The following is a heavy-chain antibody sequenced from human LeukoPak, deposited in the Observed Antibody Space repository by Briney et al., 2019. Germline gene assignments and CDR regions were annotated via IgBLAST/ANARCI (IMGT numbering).Heavy chain of an antibody. CDR3: ARGRFDGDYVYYYYYGMDV. J-gene: IGHJ6*02. CDR1: GGSISSSSYN. CDR2: IYYSGST. Sequence: SSETLSLTCTVSGGSISSSSYNWGWIRQPPGKGLEWIGSIYYSGSTYYNPSLKSRVTISVDTSKNQFSLKLSSVTAADTAVYYCARGRFDGDYVYYYYYGMDVWGQGTTVTVSS. D-gene: IGHD4-17*01. V-gene: IGHV4-39*01.